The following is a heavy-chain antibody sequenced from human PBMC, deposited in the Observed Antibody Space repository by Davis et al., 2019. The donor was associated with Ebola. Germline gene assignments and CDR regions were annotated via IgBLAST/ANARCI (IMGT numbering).Heavy chain of an antibody. CDR2: ISSSSSYI. CDR3: ARDFIVVVIATNRYYYYGMDV. CDR1: GFTFSDYY. V-gene: IGHV3-11*06. Sequence: GGSLRLSCAASGFTFSDYYMSWIRQAPGKGLEWVSYISSSSSYINYADSVKGRFTISRDNSKNTLYLQMNSLRAEDTAVYYCARDFIVVVIATNRYYYYGMDVWGQGTTVTVSS. J-gene: IGHJ6*02. D-gene: IGHD2-21*01.